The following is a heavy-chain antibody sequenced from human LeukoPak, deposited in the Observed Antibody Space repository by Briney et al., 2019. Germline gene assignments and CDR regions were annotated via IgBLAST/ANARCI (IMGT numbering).Heavy chain of an antibody. J-gene: IGHJ3*02. CDR1: GDSISDYY. Sequence: SETLSLTCTVSGDSISDYYWSWIRQPPGKGLEWIGYIYYAGSTNYNPSLKSRVTISVDTSKIHFSLKLNSVTAADTAVYYCARDRGYSYGYAFDIWGQGTMVTVSS. D-gene: IGHD5-18*01. CDR3: ARDRGYSYGYAFDI. V-gene: IGHV4-59*01. CDR2: IYYAGST.